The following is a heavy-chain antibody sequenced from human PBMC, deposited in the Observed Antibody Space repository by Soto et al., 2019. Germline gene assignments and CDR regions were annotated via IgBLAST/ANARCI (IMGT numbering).Heavy chain of an antibody. CDR2: IYYSGST. J-gene: IGHJ4*02. Sequence: SETLSLTCTVSGGSISSGGYYWSWIRQHPGKGLEWIGYIYYSGSTYYNPSLKCRVTISVDTSKNQFSLKLSSVTAADTAVYYCARSGYSYGPNPLLYWGQGTLVTVS. D-gene: IGHD5-18*01. V-gene: IGHV4-31*03. CDR3: ARSGYSYGPNPLLY. CDR1: GGSISSGGYY.